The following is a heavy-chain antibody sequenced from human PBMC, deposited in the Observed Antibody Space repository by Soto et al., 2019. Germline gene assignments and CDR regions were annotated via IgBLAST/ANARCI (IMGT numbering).Heavy chain of an antibody. CDR3: ARPQVRWELLDRPVAFDI. J-gene: IGHJ3*02. CDR1: GGSISSSSYY. Sequence: ETLSLSCTFSGGSISSSSYYWGWIRQPPGKGLERIGSIYDSGSTYYNPSLKSRVTISVDTSKNQFSLKLSSVTAADTAVYYCARPQVRWELLDRPVAFDIWGQGTMVTVSS. V-gene: IGHV4-39*01. D-gene: IGHD1-26*01. CDR2: IYDSGST.